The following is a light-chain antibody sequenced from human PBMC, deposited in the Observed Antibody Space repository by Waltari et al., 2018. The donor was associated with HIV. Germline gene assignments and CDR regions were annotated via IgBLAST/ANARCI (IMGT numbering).Light chain of an antibody. CDR2: DVN. V-gene: IGLV2-14*01. Sequence: SALTQPASVSGSLGQSITIACFGTSSDIGSNDYVSWYQHHPAKAPQPGLRDVNTRPSVIPFRFSGSKSGTTASLTISGLQAEDEADYYCSSYIASGTILFGGGTKVTVL. CDR3: SSYIASGTIL. J-gene: IGLJ2*01. CDR1: SSDIGSNDY.